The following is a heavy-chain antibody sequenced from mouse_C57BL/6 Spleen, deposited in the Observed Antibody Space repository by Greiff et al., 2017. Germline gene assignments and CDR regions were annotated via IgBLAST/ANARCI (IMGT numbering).Heavy chain of an antibody. J-gene: IGHJ4*01. CDR1: GFSLTSYA. D-gene: IGHD1-1*01. CDR2: IWTGGGT. CDR3: ARHCSSSYYAMDY. V-gene: IGHV2-9-1*01. Sequence: VQVVESGPGLVAPSQSLSITCTVSGFSLTSYAISWVRQPPGKGLEWLGVIWTGGGTNYNSALKSRLSISKDNSKSQVFLKMNSLQTDDTARYYCARHCSSSYYAMDYWGQGTSVTVSS.